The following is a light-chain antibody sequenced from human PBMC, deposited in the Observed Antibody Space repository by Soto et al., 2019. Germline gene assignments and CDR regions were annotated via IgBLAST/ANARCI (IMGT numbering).Light chain of an antibody. J-gene: IGKJ3*01. Sequence: EIVLTQSPGTLSLSPGERATLSCRASQSVSSSYLAWYQQKPGQAPRLLIYGASSRATGIPDRFSGSGSGTDFTLTISRLEPEDFAVYYCQQYRSSLFTFGPGTLVHIK. CDR1: QSVSSSY. V-gene: IGKV3-20*01. CDR2: GAS. CDR3: QQYRSSLFT.